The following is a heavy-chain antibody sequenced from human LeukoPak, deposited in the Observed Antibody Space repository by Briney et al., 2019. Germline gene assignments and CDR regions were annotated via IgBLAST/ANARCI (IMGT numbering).Heavy chain of an antibody. Sequence: PSETLSLTCTVSGGSISSAAYYWSWIRQPAGKGLEWIARIYISGSTNYSPSLKSRVTISVDTSKNQFSLKLSSVTAADTAVYYCAREREGPYGYLDYWGQGTLVTVSS. V-gene: IGHV4-61*02. J-gene: IGHJ4*02. CDR2: IYISGST. CDR3: AREREGPYGYLDY. D-gene: IGHD4-17*01. CDR1: GGSISSAAYY.